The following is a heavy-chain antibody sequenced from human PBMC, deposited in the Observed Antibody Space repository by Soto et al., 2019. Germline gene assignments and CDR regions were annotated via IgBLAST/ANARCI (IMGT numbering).Heavy chain of an antibody. CDR1: GGSFSCYY. Sequence: SETLSLTCAVYGGSFSCYYWSWIRQPPGKGLEWIGEINHSGSTNYNPSLKSRVTISVDTSKNQFSLKLSSVTAADTAVYYCARGRYDFWSGRPDAFDIWGQGTMVTVS. V-gene: IGHV4-34*01. J-gene: IGHJ3*02. CDR2: INHSGST. D-gene: IGHD3-3*01. CDR3: ARGRYDFWSGRPDAFDI.